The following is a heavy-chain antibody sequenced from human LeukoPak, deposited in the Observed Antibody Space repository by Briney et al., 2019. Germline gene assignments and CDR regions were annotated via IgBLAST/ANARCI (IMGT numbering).Heavy chain of an antibody. V-gene: IGHV1-18*01. CDR2: ISPYNGNA. J-gene: IGHJ4*02. Sequence: ASVKVSCKASGYTFTSFTNNWVRQAPGQGLEWMGWISPYNGNANYAQKLQGRLTLTTDTSASTAYMELRSLKSDDTAVYYCARAGYCTNGVCSSFEYWGQGTLVTVSS. D-gene: IGHD2-8*01. CDR3: ARAGYCTNGVCSSFEY. CDR1: GYTFTSFT.